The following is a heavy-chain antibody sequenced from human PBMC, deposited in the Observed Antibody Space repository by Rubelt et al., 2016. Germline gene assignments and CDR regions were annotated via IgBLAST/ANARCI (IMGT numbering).Heavy chain of an antibody. CDR3: TRVEVGAYGKTDY. D-gene: IGHD1-26*01. V-gene: IGHV3-48*03. CDR2: ISSSGSTI. J-gene: IGHJ4*02. Sequence: EVQLVESGGGLVQPGGSLRLSCAASGFTFSSCEMNWVRQAPGKGLEWVSYISSSGSTIYYADSVKGRFTISRDNAKNTLYLQMNSRTAEDTEVYYCTRVEVGAYGKTDYWGQGTLVTVSS. CDR1: GFTFSSCE.